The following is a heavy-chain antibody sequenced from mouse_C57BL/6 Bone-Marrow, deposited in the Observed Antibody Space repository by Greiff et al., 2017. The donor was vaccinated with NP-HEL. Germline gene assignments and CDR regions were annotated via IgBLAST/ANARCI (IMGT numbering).Heavy chain of an antibody. J-gene: IGHJ2*01. CDR2: INPYNGGT. V-gene: IGHV1-19*01. CDR3: ARRGTGLPMDY. Sequence: EVQLQESGPVLVKPGASVKMSCKASGYTFTDYYMNWVKQSHGKSLEWIGVINPYNGGTSYNQKFKGKATLTVDKSSSTAYMELNSLTSEDSAVYYCARRGTGLPMDYWGQGTTLTVSS. CDR1: GYTFTDYY.